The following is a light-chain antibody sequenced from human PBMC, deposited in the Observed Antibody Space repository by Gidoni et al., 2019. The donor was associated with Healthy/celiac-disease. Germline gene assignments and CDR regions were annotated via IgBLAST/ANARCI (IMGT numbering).Light chain of an antibody. V-gene: IGKV3-20*01. CDR1: QSVSSY. CDR2: AAS. J-gene: IGKJ1*01. Sequence: IVLTQSPGTLALSPGARATLSCRASQSVSSYLAWYQQKPGQAPRLLIYAASNRATGIPDRFSGSGSGTDFTLTISRLEPEDFAVYYCQQYLSFWTFGQGTKVEIK. CDR3: QQYLSFWT.